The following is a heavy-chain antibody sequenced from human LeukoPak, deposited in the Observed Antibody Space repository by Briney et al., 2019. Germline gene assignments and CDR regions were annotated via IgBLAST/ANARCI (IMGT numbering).Heavy chain of an antibody. CDR2: IWYDGSNK. J-gene: IGHJ4*02. V-gene: IGHV3-33*06. Sequence: GRSLRLSCAASGFTFSSYGMHWVRQAPGKGLEWVAVIWYDGSNKYYADSVKGRFTISRDNSKNTLYLQMNSLRAEDTAVYYCAKGGIAARQGYFDYWGQETLVTVSS. D-gene: IGHD6-6*01. CDR3: AKGGIAARQGYFDY. CDR1: GFTFSSYG.